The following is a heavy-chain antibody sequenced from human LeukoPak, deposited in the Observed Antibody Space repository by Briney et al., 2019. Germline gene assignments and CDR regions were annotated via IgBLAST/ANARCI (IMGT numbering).Heavy chain of an antibody. D-gene: IGHD3-22*01. CDR2: IYYSGST. J-gene: IGHJ4*02. V-gene: IGHV4-31*03. CDR3: ARSDDSSGYYDY. Sequence: PSETLSLTCTVSGGSISSGGYYWSWIRQHPGKGLEWIGYIYYSGSTYYNPSLKSRVTISVDTSKNQFSLKLSSVTAADTAVYYCARSDDSSGYYDYWGQGTLVTVSS. CDR1: GGSISSGGYY.